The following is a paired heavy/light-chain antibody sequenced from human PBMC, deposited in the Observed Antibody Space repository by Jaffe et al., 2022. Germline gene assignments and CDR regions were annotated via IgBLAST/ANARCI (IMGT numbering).Light chain of an antibody. J-gene: IGLJ3*02. Sequence: SYVLTQPPSVSVAPGKTARITCGGNNIGSKSVHWYQQKPGQAPVLVIYYDSDRPSGIPERFSGSNSGNTATLTISRVEAGDEADYYCQVWDSSSDHRGWVFGGGTKLTVL. CDR1: NIGSKS. CDR3: QVWDSSSDHRGWV. CDR2: YDS. V-gene: IGLV3-21*04.
Heavy chain of an antibody. J-gene: IGHJ6*03. Sequence: QLQLQESGPGLVKPSETLSLTCTVSGGSISSSSYYWGWIRQPPGKGLEWIGSIYYSGSTYYNPSLKSRVTISVDTSKNQFSLKLSSVTAADTAVYYCARHKMIRFLGSQRFSDGYYYMDVWGKGTTVTVSS. CDR3: ARHKMIRFLGSQRFSDGYYYMDV. D-gene: IGHD3-3*01. CDR1: GGSISSSSYY. CDR2: IYYSGST. V-gene: IGHV4-39*01.